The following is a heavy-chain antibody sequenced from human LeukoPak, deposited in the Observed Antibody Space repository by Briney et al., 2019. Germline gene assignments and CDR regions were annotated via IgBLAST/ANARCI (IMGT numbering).Heavy chain of an antibody. CDR1: GFTFSGSP. CDR2: IKTKVNDYAT. CDR3: TTPSGSYGDYYYYYMDV. D-gene: IGHD1-26*01. V-gene: IGHV3-73*01. J-gene: IGHJ6*03. Sequence: PGGSLRLSCAASGFTFSGSPMHWVRQASGAGREWVGRIKTKVNDYATAYAASVKGSFTISRDDSKNTAYLQMNSLKTEDTAVYYCTTPSGSYGDYYYYYMDVWGKGTTVTVSS.